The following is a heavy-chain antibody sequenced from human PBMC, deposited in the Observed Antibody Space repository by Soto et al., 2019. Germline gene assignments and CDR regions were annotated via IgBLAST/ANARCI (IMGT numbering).Heavy chain of an antibody. V-gene: IGHV1-24*01. J-gene: IGHJ5*02. CDR3: ATFLTYYYGSGSIRSINWFDP. CDR1: GYTLTELS. D-gene: IGHD3-10*01. Sequence: EASVKVSCKVSGYTLTELSMHWVRQAPGKGLEWMGGFDPEDGETIYAQKFQGRVTMTEDTSTDTAYMELSSLRSEDTAVYYCATFLTYYYGSGSIRSINWFDPWGQGTLVTVSS. CDR2: FDPEDGET.